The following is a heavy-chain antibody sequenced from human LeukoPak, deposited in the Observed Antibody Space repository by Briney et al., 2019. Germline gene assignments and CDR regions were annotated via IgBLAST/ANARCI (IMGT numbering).Heavy chain of an antibody. CDR1: GASINSYTYY. Sequence: SGTLSLTCTVSGASINSYTYYWGWIRQPPGKGLEWIGTIYYSGSTYYNPSLKSRVTISIDTSKNQFSLKLNSVTAADTAVYYCAGDPVVTRGMDVWGQGTTVIVSS. V-gene: IGHV4-39*07. D-gene: IGHD3-22*01. J-gene: IGHJ6*02. CDR2: IYYSGST. CDR3: AGDPVVTRGMDV.